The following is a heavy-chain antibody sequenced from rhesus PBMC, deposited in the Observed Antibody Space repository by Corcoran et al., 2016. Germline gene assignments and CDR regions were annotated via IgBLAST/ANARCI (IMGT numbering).Heavy chain of an antibody. J-gene: IGHJ4*01. CDR1: GGSISSDYNY. V-gene: IGHV4-122*02. Sequence: QVQLQESGPGLVKPSETLSLTCAVSGGSISSDYNYWSWIRQPPGQGLEWIGSIIYSRHTNYNPSLKSRRTISGDTSKNQFSLRLSSVTAADSAVYYCARYSGSIYGSFDSWGQGVLVTVSS. CDR2: IIYSRHT. D-gene: IGHD5-24*01. CDR3: ARYSGSIYGSFDS.